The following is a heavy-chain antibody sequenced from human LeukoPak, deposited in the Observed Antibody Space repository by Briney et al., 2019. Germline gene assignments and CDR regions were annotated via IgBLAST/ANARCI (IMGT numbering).Heavy chain of an antibody. CDR1: GESFSGYY. J-gene: IGHJ4*02. Sequence: SETLSLTCAVYGESFSGYYWSWIRQPPGKGLEWIGEINHSGSTNYNPSLKSRVTISVDTSKNQFSLKLSSVTAADTAVYYCARGGPRTTVTTRHDYWGQGTLVTVSS. V-gene: IGHV4-34*01. CDR3: ARGGPRTTVTTRHDY. D-gene: IGHD4-4*01. CDR2: INHSGST.